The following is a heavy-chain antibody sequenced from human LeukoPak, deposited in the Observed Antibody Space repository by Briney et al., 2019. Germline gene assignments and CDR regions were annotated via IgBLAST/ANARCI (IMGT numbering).Heavy chain of an antibody. V-gene: IGHV3-7*03. J-gene: IGHJ3*02. Sequence: GGSLRLSCAASGFTFNSYWMSWVRQTPGKGLEWVANINPDGSDKYYVDSVKGRFTISRDNAKNSLYLQMNSLRAEDTALYYCTKVVIVGATFDAFDIWGQGTMVTVSS. D-gene: IGHD1-26*01. CDR1: GFTFNSYW. CDR2: INPDGSDK. CDR3: TKVVIVGATFDAFDI.